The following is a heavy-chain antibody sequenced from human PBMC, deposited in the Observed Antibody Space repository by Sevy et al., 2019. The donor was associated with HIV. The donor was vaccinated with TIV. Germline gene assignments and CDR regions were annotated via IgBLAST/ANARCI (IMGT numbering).Heavy chain of an antibody. CDR3: ATTKDYYENSGCPFDY. CDR2: FDPEDGET. CDR1: GYTLTKLS. Sequence: ASVKVSCKVSGYTLTKLSMHWVRQAPGKGLEWMGSFDPEDGETLYAQKLQGRVIMTEDTSTDTAYMEVNSLRSDDTAVYYCATTKDYYENSGCPFDYWGQGTLVTDSS. D-gene: IGHD3-22*01. J-gene: IGHJ4*02. V-gene: IGHV1-24*01.